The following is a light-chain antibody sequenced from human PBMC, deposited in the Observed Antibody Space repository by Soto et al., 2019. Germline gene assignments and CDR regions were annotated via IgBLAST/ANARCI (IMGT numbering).Light chain of an antibody. CDR1: SSDVGNYNY. CDR2: MVS. J-gene: IGLJ1*01. Sequence: QSVLTQPASVSGSPGQSITISCTGTSSDVGNYNYVSWYQQYPGRVPKLLIYMVSNRPSGVSNRFSGSKSGNTASLTTSGLQAEDEADYFCTSPTPGSLYVFGTGTKVTVL. V-gene: IGLV2-14*01. CDR3: TSPTPGSLYV.